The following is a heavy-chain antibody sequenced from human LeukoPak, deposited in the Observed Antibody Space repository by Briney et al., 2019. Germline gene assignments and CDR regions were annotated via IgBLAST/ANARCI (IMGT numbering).Heavy chain of an antibody. V-gene: IGHV1-2*02. D-gene: IGHD2-15*01. J-gene: IGHJ4*02. CDR3: ARGSCSGGSCYFAPVDY. CDR2: INPNRGGT. CDR1: GYTFTGYY. Sequence: ASVKVSCKPSGYTFTGYYMHWVRQAPGQGLEWMGWINPNRGGTNYAQKFQGRVTMTRDTSISTAYMELSRLRSDDTAVYYCARGSCSGGSCYFAPVDYWGQGTLVTVSS.